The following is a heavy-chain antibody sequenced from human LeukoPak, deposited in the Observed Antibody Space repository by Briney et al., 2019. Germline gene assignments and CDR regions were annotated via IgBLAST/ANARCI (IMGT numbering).Heavy chain of an antibody. J-gene: IGHJ4*02. D-gene: IGHD6-19*01. V-gene: IGHV1-69*04. CDR3: ARDGIAVATPPIVSYFDY. CDR1: GGTFSSYT. Sequence: SVKVSCKASGGTFSSYTISWVQQAPGQGLEWMGRIIPILGIANYAQKFQGRVTITADKSTSTAYVELSSLRSEDTAVYYCARDGIAVATPPIVSYFDYWGQGTLVTVSS. CDR2: IIPILGIA.